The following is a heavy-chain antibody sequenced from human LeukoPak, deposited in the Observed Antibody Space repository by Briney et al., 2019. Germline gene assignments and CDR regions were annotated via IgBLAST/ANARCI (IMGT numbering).Heavy chain of an antibody. CDR2: INSDGSEG. V-gene: IGHV3-7*05. Sequence: GGPLGPSVQAPGLPFRGFGMSWSAQPQGKGRKWVASINSDGSEGYYADVVKGRFTISRDNAKNSLYLQINSLRAEDTAVYYCARSSYSSSSSVWGQGTMVTVSS. CDR1: GLPFRGFG. J-gene: IGHJ3*01. D-gene: IGHD6-6*01. CDR3: ARSSYSSSSSV.